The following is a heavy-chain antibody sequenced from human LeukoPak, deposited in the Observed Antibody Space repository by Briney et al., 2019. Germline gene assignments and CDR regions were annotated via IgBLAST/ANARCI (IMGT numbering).Heavy chain of an antibody. CDR3: ARGQKYRNGYTVTELGSGYFDY. CDR2: IFYSGST. V-gene: IGHV4-59*01. CDR1: GGSISSYY. Sequence: SETLSLTCTVSGGSISSYYWSWIRQPPGKGLEWIGYIFYSGSTKYNPSLKSRVTISVDTSKSQFSLKLSSVNAADTAVYYCARGQKYRNGYTVTELGSGYFDYWGREPWSPSPQ. J-gene: IGHJ4*02. D-gene: IGHD5-18*01.